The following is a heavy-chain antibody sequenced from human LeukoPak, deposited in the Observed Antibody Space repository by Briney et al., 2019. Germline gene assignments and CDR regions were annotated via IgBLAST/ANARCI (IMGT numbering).Heavy chain of an antibody. V-gene: IGHV4-4*09. D-gene: IGHD2-2*01. Sequence: SETLSLTCTDSGGSISSYYWSWIRQPPGKGLEWIGYIYTSGSTNYNPSLKSRVTISVDTSKNQFSLKLSSVTAADTAVYYCARGYCSSTSCYNWFDPWGQGTLVTVSS. J-gene: IGHJ5*02. CDR1: GGSISSYY. CDR2: IYTSGST. CDR3: ARGYCSSTSCYNWFDP.